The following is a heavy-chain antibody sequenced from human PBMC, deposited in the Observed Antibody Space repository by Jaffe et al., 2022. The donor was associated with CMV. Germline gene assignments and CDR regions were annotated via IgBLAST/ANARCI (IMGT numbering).Heavy chain of an antibody. CDR2: IQDSGTT. CDR1: GGSVSSGAYS. D-gene: IGHD5-18*01. CDR3: ARVDGVSLGYLGFLKT. V-gene: IGHV4-61*08. Sequence: QVQLQESGPGLVKPSETLSLICTVSGGSVSSGAYSWTWLRQPPGKGLEWIGYIQDSGTTDYNPSLKSRVALSVNTSKNQFSLKLSAVSAADTAVYYCARVDGVSLGYLGFLKTWGQGTLVSVSS. J-gene: IGHJ5*02.